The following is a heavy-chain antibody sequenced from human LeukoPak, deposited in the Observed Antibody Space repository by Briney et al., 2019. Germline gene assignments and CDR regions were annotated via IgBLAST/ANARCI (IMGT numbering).Heavy chain of an antibody. CDR2: ISYDGSNK. Sequence: GGSLRLSCAASGFTFSSYGMHWVRQAPGKGLEWVAVISYDGSNKYYADSVKGRFTISRDNSKNTLYLQMNSLRAEDTAVYYCAKGGYSSGWYQGYFDYWGQGTLVTVSS. D-gene: IGHD6-19*01. V-gene: IGHV3-30*18. CDR3: AKGGYSSGWYQGYFDY. J-gene: IGHJ4*02. CDR1: GFTFSSYG.